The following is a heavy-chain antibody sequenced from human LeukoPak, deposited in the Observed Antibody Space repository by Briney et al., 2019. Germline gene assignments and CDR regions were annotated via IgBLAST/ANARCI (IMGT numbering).Heavy chain of an antibody. Sequence: PSETLSLTCTVSGYSISSGYYWGWIRQPPGKGLEWIGSIYHSGSTSYNPSLKSRVTISVDTSKNQFSLKLSSVTAADTAVYYCARGGQQLVRGYFQHWGQGTLVTVSS. J-gene: IGHJ1*01. CDR3: ARGGQQLVRGYFQH. V-gene: IGHV4-38-2*02. D-gene: IGHD6-13*01. CDR1: GYSISSGYY. CDR2: IYHSGST.